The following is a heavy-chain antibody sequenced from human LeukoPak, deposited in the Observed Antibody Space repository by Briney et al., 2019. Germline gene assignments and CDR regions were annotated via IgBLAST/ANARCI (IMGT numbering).Heavy chain of an antibody. J-gene: IGHJ3*02. D-gene: IGHD3-10*01. CDR2: IYTSGST. Sequence: SETLSLTCTVSGYSISSGYYWSWIRQPAGKGLEWIGRIYTSGSTNYNPSLKSRVTMSVDTSKNQFSLKLSSVTAADTAVYYCAYGSGSYYNGDAFDIWGQGTMVTVSS. CDR1: GYSISSGYY. CDR3: AYGSGSYYNGDAFDI. V-gene: IGHV4-4*07.